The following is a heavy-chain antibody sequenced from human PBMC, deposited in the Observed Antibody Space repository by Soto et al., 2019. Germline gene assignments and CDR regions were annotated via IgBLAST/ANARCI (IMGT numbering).Heavy chain of an antibody. J-gene: IGHJ4*02. CDR1: GFTFSDYY. CDR2: VRNKVNSYTT. CDR3: SRAGILTTPYYTDY. Sequence: GGSLRLSCAASGFTFSDYYMDWVRQAPGKGLEWVGRVRNKVNSYTTEYAASVKGRFTVSRDDSRNSLYLQMNSLKTEDTAMYYCSRAGILTTPYYTDYWGLGTLVTVSS. D-gene: IGHD2-15*01. V-gene: IGHV3-72*01.